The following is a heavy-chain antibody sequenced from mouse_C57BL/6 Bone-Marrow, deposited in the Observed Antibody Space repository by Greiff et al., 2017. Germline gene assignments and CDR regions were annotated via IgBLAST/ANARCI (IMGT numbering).Heavy chain of an antibody. V-gene: IGHV1-19*01. Sequence: VQLKQSGPVLVKPGASVKMSCKASGYTFTDYYMNWVKQSHGKSLEWIGVINPYNGGTSYNQKFKGKATLTVDKSSSTAYMELNSLTSEDSAVYYCARAIYYDYLAWFAYWGQGTLVTVSA. CDR1: GYTFTDYY. D-gene: IGHD2-4*01. CDR3: ARAIYYDYLAWFAY. CDR2: INPYNGGT. J-gene: IGHJ3*01.